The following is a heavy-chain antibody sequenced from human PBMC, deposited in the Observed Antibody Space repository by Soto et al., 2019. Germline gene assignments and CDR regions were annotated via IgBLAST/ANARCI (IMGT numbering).Heavy chain of an antibody. Sequence: QVQLVESGGGVVQPGRSLRLSCAASGFTFSSYAMHWVRQAPGKGLEWVAVISYDGSNKYYADSVKGRFTISRDNSKNTLYLQMNSLRAEDTAVYYCARGRSYGHYYYGMDVWGQGTTVTVSS. D-gene: IGHD2-8*01. J-gene: IGHJ6*02. CDR1: GFTFSSYA. CDR2: ISYDGSNK. CDR3: ARGRSYGHYYYGMDV. V-gene: IGHV3-30-3*01.